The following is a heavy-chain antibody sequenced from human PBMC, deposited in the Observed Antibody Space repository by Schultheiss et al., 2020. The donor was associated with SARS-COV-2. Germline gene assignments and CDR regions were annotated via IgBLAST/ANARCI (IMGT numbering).Heavy chain of an antibody. CDR1: GGSFSGYY. D-gene: IGHD1-26*01. CDR2: IYYSGST. Sequence: SETLSLTCAVYGGSFSGYYWSWIRQPAGKGLEWIGYIYYSGSTNYNPSLKSRVTISVDTSKNQFSLKLSSVTAADTAVYYCARDRSGSYSRYFDYWGQGTLVTVSS. CDR3: ARDRSGSYSRYFDY. J-gene: IGHJ4*02. V-gene: IGHV4-59*01.